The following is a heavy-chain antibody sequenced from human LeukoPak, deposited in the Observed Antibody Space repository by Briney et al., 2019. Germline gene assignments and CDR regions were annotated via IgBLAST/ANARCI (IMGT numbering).Heavy chain of an antibody. CDR1: GFTVSSNY. D-gene: IGHD6-19*01. V-gene: IGHV3-53*01. Sequence: PGGSPRLSCAASGFTVSSNYMSWVRQAPGRGLEWVSVIYSGGSTYYADSVEGRFTISRDNSKNMLYLQMNSLRAEDTAVYYCARTIVVAGFTDYFDYWGQGTLVSVSS. CDR3: ARTIVVAGFTDYFDY. CDR2: IYSGGST. J-gene: IGHJ4*02.